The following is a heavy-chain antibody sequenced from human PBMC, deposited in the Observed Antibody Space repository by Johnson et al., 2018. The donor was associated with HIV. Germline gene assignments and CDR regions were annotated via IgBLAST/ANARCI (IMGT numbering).Heavy chain of an antibody. Sequence: QVQLVESGGGVVQPGRSLRLSCAASGFTFSTHGMHWVRQAPGKGPEWVAVMWYAGSNTYYDDSVKGRFTISRDNSKNTLYLQMNSLRAADTAVYYCAGSPSEWDAFDIWGQGTMVTVSS. CDR3: AGSPSEWDAFDI. D-gene: IGHD3-3*01. V-gene: IGHV3-33*01. CDR1: GFTFSTHG. J-gene: IGHJ3*02. CDR2: MWYAGSNT.